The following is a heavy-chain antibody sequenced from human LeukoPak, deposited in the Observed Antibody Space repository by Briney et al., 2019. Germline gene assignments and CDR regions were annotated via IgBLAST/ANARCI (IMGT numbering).Heavy chain of an antibody. D-gene: IGHD1-26*01. Sequence: PSEPLSLTCAVSGFFISSGYYWGWIRQTPGKGLEWIGSIHHSGSTYYNSSLESRATISVDRSKNQFSLKLSSVTAADTAVYYCARVGVGVTKSFDYWGQGALVTVSS. CDR1: GFFISSGYY. J-gene: IGHJ4*02. V-gene: IGHV4-38-2*01. CDR3: ARVGVGVTKSFDY. CDR2: IHHSGST.